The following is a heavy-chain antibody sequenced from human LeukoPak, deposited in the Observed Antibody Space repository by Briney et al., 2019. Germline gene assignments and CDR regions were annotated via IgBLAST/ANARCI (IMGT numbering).Heavy chain of an antibody. J-gene: IGHJ4*02. CDR2: ISYDGSNK. CDR1: GFTFSSYG. CDR3: ANYRDSGSYGPFDY. D-gene: IGHD1-26*01. V-gene: IGHV3-30*18. Sequence: GGSLRLSCAASGFTFSSYGMHWVRQAPGKGLEWVAVISYDGSNKYYADSVKGRFTISRDNSKNTLYLQMNSLRAEDTAVYYCANYRDSGSYGPFDYWGQGTLVTVSS.